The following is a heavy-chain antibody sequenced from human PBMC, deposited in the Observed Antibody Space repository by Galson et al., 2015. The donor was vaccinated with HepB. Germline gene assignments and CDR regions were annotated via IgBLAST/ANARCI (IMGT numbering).Heavy chain of an antibody. CDR1: GFTVSSTY. D-gene: IGHD6-19*01. CDR3: AKAHSSCWSDYSDY. J-gene: IGHJ4*02. Sequence: SLRLSCAASGFTVSSTYMSWVRQAPGKGLEWVSVIYSGRTTGYADSVKGRFTISRDKSKNTLYLQMNSLRVEDTAVYYCAKAHSSCWSDYSDYWGQGTLVTVSS. CDR2: IYSGRTT. V-gene: IGHV3-53*01.